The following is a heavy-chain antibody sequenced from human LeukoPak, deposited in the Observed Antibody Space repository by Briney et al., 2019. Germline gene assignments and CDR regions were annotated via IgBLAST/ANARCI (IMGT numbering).Heavy chain of an antibody. J-gene: IGHJ4*02. CDR3: ARNDRGVDTAMAIDC. V-gene: IGHV4-61*02. CDR1: GDSISSGSFY. D-gene: IGHD5-18*01. Sequence: PSETLSLTCSVSGDSISSGSFYWSWIRQPAGRGLEWIGRIYPSGSTNYNPSLKSRVTISLDTSKNQFSLKLSSVTAADTAVYYCARNDRGVDTAMAIDCWGQGTLVTVSS. CDR2: IYPSGST.